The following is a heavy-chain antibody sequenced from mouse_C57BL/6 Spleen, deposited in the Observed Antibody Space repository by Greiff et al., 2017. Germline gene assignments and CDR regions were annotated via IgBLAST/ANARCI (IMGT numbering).Heavy chain of an antibody. J-gene: IGHJ4*01. CDR3: AVYYYGSSYGAMDD. D-gene: IGHD1-1*01. V-gene: IGHV1-22*01. Sequence: EVQLQQSGPELVKPGASVKMSCKASGYTFTDYNMHWVKQSHGKSLEWIGYINPNNGGTSYNQKFKGKATLTVNKSSSTAYMELRSLTSEDSAVYYCAVYYYGSSYGAMDDWGQGTSVTVSS. CDR2: INPNNGGT. CDR1: GYTFTDYN.